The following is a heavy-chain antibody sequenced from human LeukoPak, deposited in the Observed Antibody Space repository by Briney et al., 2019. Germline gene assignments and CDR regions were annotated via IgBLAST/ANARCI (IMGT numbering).Heavy chain of an antibody. CDR2: IKSDGSRT. CDR3: VRDNRSYNFDY. Sequence: PGGSLRLSCAASGFTFSRYWMHWVRQAPGKGLGWVSCIKSDGSRTKIADSAKGGCTISRDNANNTVYLQMNSLRAEDTAVYYCVRDNRSYNFDYWGQGTLVTVSA. J-gene: IGHJ4*02. CDR1: GFTFSRYW. D-gene: IGHD1-26*01. V-gene: IGHV3-74*03.